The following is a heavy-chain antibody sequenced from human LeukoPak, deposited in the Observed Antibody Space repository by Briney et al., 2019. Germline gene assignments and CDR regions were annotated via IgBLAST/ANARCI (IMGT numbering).Heavy chain of an antibody. J-gene: IGHJ4*02. Sequence: PSETLSLTCTVSGGSISSYYWSWIRQPPGKGLEWIGYIYYSGSTNYNPSLKSRVTLSVDTSKNQFSLKLSSVTAADTAVYYCARLPAGDYWGQGTLVTVSS. CDR1: GGSISSYY. CDR3: ARLPAGDY. D-gene: IGHD2-2*01. V-gene: IGHV4-59*01. CDR2: IYYSGST.